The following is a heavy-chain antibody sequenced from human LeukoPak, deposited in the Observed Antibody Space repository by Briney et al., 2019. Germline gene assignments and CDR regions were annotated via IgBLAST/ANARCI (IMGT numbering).Heavy chain of an antibody. J-gene: IGHJ5*02. CDR2: IDTYSGRT. CDR1: GYTYNTAG. V-gene: IGHV1-18*01. Sequence: ASVKVSCKTSGYTYNTAGISWVRQAPGQGLEWMGWIDTYSGRTNFAQKFQGRVTMTSDAFTTTAYMELRSLRSDDTAMYYCARESGMAATDSFEPWGQGTLVTVSS. D-gene: IGHD6-25*01. CDR3: ARESGMAATDSFEP.